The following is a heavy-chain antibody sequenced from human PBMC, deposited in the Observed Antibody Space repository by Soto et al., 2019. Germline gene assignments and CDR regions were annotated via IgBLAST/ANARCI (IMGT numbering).Heavy chain of an antibody. CDR3: ARDPYYYDSSGYADLDY. J-gene: IGHJ4*02. V-gene: IGHV3-30-3*01. CDR2: ISYDGSNK. D-gene: IGHD3-22*01. CDR1: GFTFSSYA. Sequence: QVQLVESGGGVVQPGRSLRLSCAASGFTFSSYAMHWVRQAPGKGLEWVAVISYDGSNKYYADSVKGRFTISRDNSKNALYLQMNSLRAEDTAVYYCARDPYYYDSSGYADLDYWGQGTLVTVSS.